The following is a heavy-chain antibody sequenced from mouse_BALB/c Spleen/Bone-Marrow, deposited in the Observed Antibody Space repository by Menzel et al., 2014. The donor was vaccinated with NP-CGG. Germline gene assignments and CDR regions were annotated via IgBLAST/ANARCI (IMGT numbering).Heavy chain of an antibody. CDR3: ARLGEIYYYGSTLDY. CDR2: INPSTGYT. V-gene: IGHV1-7*01. Sequence: QVQLQQSGAELAKPGASVKTSCKASGYTFTSYWMHWVKQRPGQGLEWIGYINPSTGYTEYNQKFKDKATLTADKSSSTAYMQLSSLTSEDSAVYYCARLGEIYYYGSTLDYWGQGTTLTVSS. J-gene: IGHJ2*01. D-gene: IGHD1-1*01. CDR1: GYTFTSYW.